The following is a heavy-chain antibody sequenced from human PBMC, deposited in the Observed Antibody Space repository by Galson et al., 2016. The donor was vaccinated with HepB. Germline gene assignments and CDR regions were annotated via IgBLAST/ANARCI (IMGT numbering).Heavy chain of an antibody. CDR2: ISCDGSNL. V-gene: IGHV3-74*01. D-gene: IGHD2-15*01. CDR1: GFTFSSYG. CDR3: AKEGSFCSGPPVCFDF. J-gene: IGHJ3*01. Sequence: SLRLSCAASGFTFSSYGMHWVRQGPGTGLEWVAGISCDGSNLTYADSVKGRFTISRDNAKNPLYLQMNSLSGDDTALYYCAKEGSFCSGPPVCFDFWGQGTMVTVSS.